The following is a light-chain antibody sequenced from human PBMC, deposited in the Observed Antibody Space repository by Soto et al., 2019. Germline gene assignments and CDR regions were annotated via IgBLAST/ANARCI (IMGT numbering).Light chain of an antibody. V-gene: IGKV1-12*01. J-gene: IGKJ5*01. CDR2: AAS. Sequence: DIQMTQSPSSVSASVGDSVTITCRASRVISSWLAWYQQKPGKAPNLLIYAASNLRSGVPSRFSASRSGTDFTLTINNLQPEDFATYYCQQSHTCPITFGQGTRLEIK. CDR3: QQSHTCPIT. CDR1: RVISSW.